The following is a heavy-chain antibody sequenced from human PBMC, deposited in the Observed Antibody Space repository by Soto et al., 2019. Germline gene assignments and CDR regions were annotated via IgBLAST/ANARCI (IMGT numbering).Heavy chain of an antibody. CDR3: AHSRNLITEDAQVGDFDY. J-gene: IGHJ4*02. CDR2: IYWDDDE. D-gene: IGHD3-10*01. Sequence: QISLKESGPTLVKPTETLKLTCTFSGFSPTTDGEGVGWVRQPPGEALEWLALIYWDDDERYSPSLKTRLTIKKDPSKNQVVLILTNMDPVDTATYYCAHSRNLITEDAQVGDFDYWGQGTLVTVSS. CDR1: GFSPTTDGEG. V-gene: IGHV2-5*02.